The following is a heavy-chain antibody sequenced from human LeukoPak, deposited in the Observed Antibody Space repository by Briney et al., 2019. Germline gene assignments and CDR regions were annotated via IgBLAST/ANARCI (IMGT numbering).Heavy chain of an antibody. CDR3: ATEGFTMVRGVIIIDLDFQH. Sequence: ASVKVSCKASGYTFTGYHMHWVRQAPGQGLEWMGWINPNSGGTNYAQKFQGRVTMTRDTSISTAYMELSSLRSEDTAVYYCATEGFTMVRGVIIIDLDFQHWGQGTLVTVSS. CDR1: GYTFTGYH. D-gene: IGHD3-10*01. V-gene: IGHV1-2*02. J-gene: IGHJ1*01. CDR2: INPNSGGT.